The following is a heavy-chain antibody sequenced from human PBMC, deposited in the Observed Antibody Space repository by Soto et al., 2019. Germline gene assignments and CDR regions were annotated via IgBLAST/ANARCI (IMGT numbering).Heavy chain of an antibody. Sequence: GGSLRLSCAASGFTFSSYAMSWVRQAPGKGLEWVSAISGSGGSTYYADSVKGRFTISRDNSKNTLYLQMNSLRAEDTGVYYCANHPRRDIVLMVHYYYYFMDVWGKGTTVTVSS. V-gene: IGHV3-23*01. J-gene: IGHJ6*03. CDR2: ISGSGGST. CDR1: GFTFSSYA. D-gene: IGHD2-8*01. CDR3: ANHPRRDIVLMVHYYYYFMDV.